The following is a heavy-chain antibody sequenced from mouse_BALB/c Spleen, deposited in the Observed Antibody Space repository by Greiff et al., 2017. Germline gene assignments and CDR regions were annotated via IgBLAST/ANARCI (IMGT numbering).Heavy chain of an antibody. CDR2: IRSKSNNYAT. Sequence: EVQGVESGGGLVQPKGSLKLSCAASGFTFNTYAMNWVRQAPGKGLEWVARIRSKSNNYATYYADSVKDRFTISRDDSQSMLYLQMNNLKTEDTAMYYCVRQNYGSSSWYFDVWGAGTTVTVSS. D-gene: IGHD1-1*01. CDR1: GFTFNTYA. J-gene: IGHJ1*01. CDR3: VRQNYGSSSWYFDV. V-gene: IGHV10-1*02.